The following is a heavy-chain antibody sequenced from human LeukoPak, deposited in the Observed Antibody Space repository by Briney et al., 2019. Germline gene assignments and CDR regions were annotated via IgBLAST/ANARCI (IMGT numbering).Heavy chain of an antibody. CDR2: IYSGGST. CDR1: GFTFSSYW. CDR3: ARRDFDY. J-gene: IGHJ4*02. Sequence: GGSLRLSCAASGFTFSSYWMSWVRQAPGKGLEWVSVIYSGGSTYYADSVKGRFTISRDNSKNTLYLRMNSLRAEDTAVYYCARRDFDYWGQGTLVTVSS. V-gene: IGHV3-66*01.